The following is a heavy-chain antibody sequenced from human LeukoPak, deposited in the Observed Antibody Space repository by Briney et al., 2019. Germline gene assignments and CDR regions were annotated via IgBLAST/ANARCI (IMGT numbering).Heavy chain of an antibody. Sequence: SVKVSCKTSGGTFSSSAITWVRRAPGQGLEWMGRIIPVLKITTYAQKFQGSVTITADTSTSTVYMELSSLRSEETAVYYCARDQGLTAPPPYGLDVWGQGTTVIVSS. D-gene: IGHD5-18*01. J-gene: IGHJ6*02. CDR3: ARDQGLTAPPPYGLDV. CDR1: GGTFSSSA. V-gene: IGHV1-69*04. CDR2: IIPVLKIT.